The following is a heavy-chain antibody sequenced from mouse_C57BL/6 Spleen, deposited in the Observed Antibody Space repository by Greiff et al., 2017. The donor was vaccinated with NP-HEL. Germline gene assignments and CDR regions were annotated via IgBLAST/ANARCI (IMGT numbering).Heavy chain of an antibody. Sequence: EVQLQESGPGLVKPSQSLSLTCSVTGYSITSGYYWNWIRQFPGNKLEWMGYISYDGSNNYNPSLKNRISITRDTSKNQFFLKLNSVTTEDTATYYCARIYYDPRNYWGQGTSVTVSS. J-gene: IGHJ4*01. D-gene: IGHD2-4*01. CDR1: GYSITSGYY. CDR2: ISYDGSN. V-gene: IGHV3-6*01. CDR3: ARIYYDPRNY.